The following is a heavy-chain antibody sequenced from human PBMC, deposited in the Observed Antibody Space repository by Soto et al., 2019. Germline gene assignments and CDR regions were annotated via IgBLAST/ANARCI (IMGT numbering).Heavy chain of an antibody. Sequence: GGSLRLSCTASGFMFSTYLMSWVRQAPGKGLEWVANIRQGGNEKFYVDSVKGRFTISRDNAKKSLYLQMNSLRAEDTAVYYCVGALTYEVPYYYYGTDVWGQGTTVTVSS. D-gene: IGHD3-16*01. CDR1: GFMFSTYL. J-gene: IGHJ6*02. CDR2: IRQGGNEK. V-gene: IGHV3-7*01. CDR3: VGALTYEVPYYYYGTDV.